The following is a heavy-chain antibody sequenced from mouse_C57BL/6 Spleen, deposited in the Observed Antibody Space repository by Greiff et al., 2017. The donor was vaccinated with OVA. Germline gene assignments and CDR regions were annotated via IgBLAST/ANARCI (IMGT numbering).Heavy chain of an antibody. CDR3: TRRAIYYGNYVWFAY. D-gene: IGHD2-1*01. CDR2: IDPETGGT. V-gene: IGHV1-15*01. CDR1: GYTFTDYE. J-gene: IGHJ3*01. Sequence: QVQLKESGAELVRPGASVTLSCKASGYTFTDYEMHWVKQTPVHGLEWIGAIDPETGGTAYNQKFKGKAILAADKSSSTAYIALRSLTSEDSAVYYCTRRAIYYGNYVWFAYWGQGTLVTVSA.